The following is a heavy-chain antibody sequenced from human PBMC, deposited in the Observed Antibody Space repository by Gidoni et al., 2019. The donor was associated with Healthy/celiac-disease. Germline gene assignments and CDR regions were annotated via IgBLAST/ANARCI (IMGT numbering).Heavy chain of an antibody. CDR2: ISSSSSTI. V-gene: IGHV3-48*01. J-gene: IGHJ4*02. CDR3: ARDLDFSNYDGYMDWVDY. CDR1: GFTFSSYS. D-gene: IGHD4-4*01. Sequence: GFTFSSYSMNWVRQAPGKGLEWVSYISSSSSTIYYADSVKGRFTISRDNAKNSLYLQMNSLRAEDTAVYYCARDLDFSNYDGYMDWVDYWGQGTLVTVSS.